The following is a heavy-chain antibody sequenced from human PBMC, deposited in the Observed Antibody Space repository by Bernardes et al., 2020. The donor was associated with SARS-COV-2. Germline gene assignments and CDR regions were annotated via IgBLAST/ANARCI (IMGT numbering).Heavy chain of an antibody. J-gene: IGHJ3*02. Sequence: GGSLRLSCAASGFTFSNYGMHWVRQAPGKGLEWVAVIWYDGTNKYFVDSVKGRLTISRDSSKNTVYLQMNSLRDDDTAVYHCARAPRFCTGGTCYGGFDIWGQGTLVTVSS. CDR1: GFTFSNYG. CDR2: IWYDGTNK. D-gene: IGHD2-15*01. V-gene: IGHV3-33*08. CDR3: ARAPRFCTGGTCYGGFDI.